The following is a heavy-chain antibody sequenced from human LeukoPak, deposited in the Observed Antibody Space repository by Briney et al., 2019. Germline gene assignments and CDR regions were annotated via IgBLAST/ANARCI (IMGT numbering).Heavy chain of an antibody. V-gene: IGHV3-48*03. Sequence: GGTLKLSCAASGFTFSGSAMHWVRQAPGKGLEWVSYISSSGSTIYYADSVKGRFTISRDNAKNSLYLQMNSLRAEDTAVYYCAELGITMIGGVWGKGTTVTISS. CDR3: AELGITMIGGV. J-gene: IGHJ6*04. CDR2: ISSSGSTI. D-gene: IGHD3-10*02. CDR1: GFTFSGSA.